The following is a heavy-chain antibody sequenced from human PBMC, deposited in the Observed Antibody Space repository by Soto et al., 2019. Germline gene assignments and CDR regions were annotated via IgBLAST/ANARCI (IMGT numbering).Heavy chain of an antibody. D-gene: IGHD4-17*01. Sequence: EVQLLESGGGLAQPGGSLRLSCAASGLGFSVYAMTWVRQAPGMGLEWVSTVSGTGAKTYYADSVKGRFTISRDNSKDTFSLQMHRLRADDTAGYYCAKARDRDSVGTSRPGESWGQGTLVTVSS. V-gene: IGHV3-23*01. CDR3: AKARDRDSVGTSRPGES. J-gene: IGHJ5*02. CDR2: VSGTGAKT. CDR1: GLGFSVYA.